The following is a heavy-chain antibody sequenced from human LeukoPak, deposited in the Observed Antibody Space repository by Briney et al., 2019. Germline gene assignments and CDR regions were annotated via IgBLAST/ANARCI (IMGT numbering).Heavy chain of an antibody. Sequence: PGGSLGPPCEPLGFTPSTFGRNWARQAQGKGLEWLSFLSYDGSDKYYANSVKGRFTISRDNSRNTLHLQINSLRVEDTAIYWCAKDRRGSLRRDSAFDSWGQGTLVTVSS. CDR3: AKDRRGSLRRDSAFDS. J-gene: IGHJ4*02. V-gene: IGHV3-30*02. D-gene: IGHD1-26*01. CDR1: GFTPSTFG. CDR2: LSYDGSDK.